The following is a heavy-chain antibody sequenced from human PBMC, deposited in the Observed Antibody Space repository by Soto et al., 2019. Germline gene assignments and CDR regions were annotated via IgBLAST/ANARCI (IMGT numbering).Heavy chain of an antibody. Sequence: SETLSLTCTVSGGSINSRSYYWGWIRQSPGKGLEWIGSIYYSGSTYYNPSLKSRVAMSVDTSKNQFSLKLRSVSAADTAVYYCERQRNSVATQASFDDWGQGSLVTVSS. CDR2: IYYSGST. J-gene: IGHJ4*02. V-gene: IGHV4-39*01. CDR1: GGSINSRSYY. CDR3: ERQRNSVATQASFDD. D-gene: IGHD2-21*02.